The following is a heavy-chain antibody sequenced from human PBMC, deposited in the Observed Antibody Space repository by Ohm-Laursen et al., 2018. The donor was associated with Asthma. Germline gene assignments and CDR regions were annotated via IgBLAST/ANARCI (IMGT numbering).Heavy chain of an antibody. CDR1: GGTFSKYA. Sequence: GASVKVSCKASGGTFSKYAVGWVRQAPGQGLEWMGGIIPLFDIVNYAQKFQGRVTITADKSTSTAYMELRSLRSEDTAVYYCAREGDLMSGHAFDFWGEGTLVTVSS. CDR3: AREGDLMSGHAFDF. CDR2: IIPLFDIV. J-gene: IGHJ4*02. D-gene: IGHD3-3*01. V-gene: IGHV1-69*10.